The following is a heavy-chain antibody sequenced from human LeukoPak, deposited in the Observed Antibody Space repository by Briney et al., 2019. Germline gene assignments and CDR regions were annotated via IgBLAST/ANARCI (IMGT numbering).Heavy chain of an antibody. D-gene: IGHD6-13*01. V-gene: IGHV5-51*01. CDR3: ARRGATYSSSWYGVDWFDP. J-gene: IGHJ5*02. CDR2: IYPGDSDT. Sequence: PGESLQISCKGSGYSFTSYWIAWVRPMPGKGLEWMGIIYPGDSDTRYSPSFQGQVTISADKSISTAYLQWSSLKASDTAMYYCARRGATYSSSWYGVDWFDPWGQGTLVTVSS. CDR1: GYSFTSYW.